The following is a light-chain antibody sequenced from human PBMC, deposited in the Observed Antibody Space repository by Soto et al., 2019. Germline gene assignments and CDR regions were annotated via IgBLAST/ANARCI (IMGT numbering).Light chain of an antibody. CDR2: AAS. CDR3: QQYNNWAWT. Sequence: EIVMTQSPATLCVSAGERATLSCRASQSFSSNLAWYQQKPGRAPRLLIYAASTRATGVPARCSGSGSGTEFTLTISSLQSEDFAVYYCQQYNNWAWTFGQGTKVEIK. V-gene: IGKV3-15*01. CDR1: QSFSSN. J-gene: IGKJ1*01.